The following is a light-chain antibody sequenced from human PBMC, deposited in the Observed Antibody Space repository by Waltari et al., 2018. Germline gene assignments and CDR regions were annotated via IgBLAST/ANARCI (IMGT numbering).Light chain of an antibody. CDR2: YVS. Sequence: QSALTQPASVSGSPGQSVTISCTGASSDIGRYDIVSWYQKHPGNAPQPIICYVSKRPAGVSDCFSGSKSGDTASLTISGLQFEDEADYYCCSYAGNYIWVFGGGTRLTVL. CDR1: SSDIGRYDI. J-gene: IGLJ3*02. CDR3: CSYAGNYIWV. V-gene: IGLV2-23*02.